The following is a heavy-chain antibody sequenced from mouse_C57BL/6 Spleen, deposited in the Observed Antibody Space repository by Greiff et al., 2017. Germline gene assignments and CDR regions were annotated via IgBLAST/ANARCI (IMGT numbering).Heavy chain of an antibody. J-gene: IGHJ2*01. CDR1: GYAFSSSW. V-gene: IGHV1-82*01. CDR3: ARYLGAPFDY. Sequence: VQLQQSGPELVKPGASVKISCKASGYAFSSSWMNWVKQRPGKGLEWIGRIYPGDGDTNYNGKFKGKATLTADKSSSPAYMQLSSLTSEDSAVYFCARYLGAPFDYWGQGTTLTVSS. CDR2: IYPGDGDT. D-gene: IGHD4-1*01.